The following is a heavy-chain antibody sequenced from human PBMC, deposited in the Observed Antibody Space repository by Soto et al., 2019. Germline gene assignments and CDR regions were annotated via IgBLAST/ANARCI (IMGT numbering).Heavy chain of an antibody. CDR3: ARLSGILNYYYSMDV. J-gene: IGHJ6*02. CDR2: IDPSDSYT. V-gene: IGHV5-10-1*01. D-gene: IGHD5-18*01. CDR1: GYSFTSYW. Sequence: PGESLKISCKGSGYSFTSYWISWVRQMPGKGLEWMGRIDPSDSYTNYSPSFQGHVTISADKSISTAYLQWSSLKASDTAMYYCARLSGILNYYYSMDVWGQGTTVTVSS.